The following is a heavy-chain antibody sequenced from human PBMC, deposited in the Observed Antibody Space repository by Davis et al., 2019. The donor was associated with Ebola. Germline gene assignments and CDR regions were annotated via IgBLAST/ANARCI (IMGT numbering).Heavy chain of an antibody. CDR1: GYSISNGFS. Sequence: SETLSLTCTVSGYSISNGFSWGWIRLPPGKGLEWIGSIYHNGRTNYNPSLKSRLTISLDTSKNQFSLSLRSVTAADTAVYFCARDFVYWGQGTLVTVSS. J-gene: IGHJ4*02. CDR3: ARDFVY. V-gene: IGHV4-38-2*02. CDR2: IYHNGRT.